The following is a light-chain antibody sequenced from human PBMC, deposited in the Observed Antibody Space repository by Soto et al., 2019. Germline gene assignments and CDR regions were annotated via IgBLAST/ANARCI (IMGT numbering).Light chain of an antibody. J-gene: IGKJ1*01. CDR3: QEYNNWPRT. Sequence: IVVMRSRGTLSVSTGERATLSCRASQSVSSNLAWYQQKPGQAPRLLIYGASTRATGIPARFSGSGSGTEFTLTISILQSEDFAVYYCQEYNNWPRTFGQGTKVYI. CDR2: GAS. V-gene: IGKV3-15*01. CDR1: QSVSSN.